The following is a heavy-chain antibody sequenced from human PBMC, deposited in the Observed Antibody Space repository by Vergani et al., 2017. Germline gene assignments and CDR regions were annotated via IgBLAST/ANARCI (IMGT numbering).Heavy chain of an antibody. J-gene: IGHJ4*02. V-gene: IGHV1-69*02. D-gene: IGHD4-17*01. CDR2: IIPILGIA. CDR1: GGTFSSYT. Sequence: QVQLVQSGAEVKKPGSSVKVSCKASGGTFSSYTISWVRPAPGQGLEWMGRIIPILGIANYAQKFQGRVTITADKSTSTAYMELSSLRSEDTAVYYCARGGSIYGAIDYWGQGTLVTVSS. CDR3: ARGGSIYGAIDY.